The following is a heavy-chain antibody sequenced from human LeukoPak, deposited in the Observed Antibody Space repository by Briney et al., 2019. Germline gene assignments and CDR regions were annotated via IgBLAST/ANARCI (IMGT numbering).Heavy chain of an antibody. CDR2: IYINGST. CDR3: ARAPNPLPGTYYFDY. D-gene: IGHD2-15*01. J-gene: IGHJ4*02. CDR1: GASINSHY. Sequence: SETLSLTCTVSGASINSHYWSWIRQPAGKGLEWIGRIYINGSTNYNSSLQSRVTMSVDTSKNQFSLKLSSVTAADTAVYYCARAPNPLPGTYYFDYWGQGTLVTVSS. V-gene: IGHV4-4*07.